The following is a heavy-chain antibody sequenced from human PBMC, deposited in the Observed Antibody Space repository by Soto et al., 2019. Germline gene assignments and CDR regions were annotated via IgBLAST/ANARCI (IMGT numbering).Heavy chain of an antibody. CDR2: MNPNSGNT. Sequence: QVQLVQSGAEVKKPGASVKVSCKASGYTFTSYDINWVRQATGQGLEWMGGMNPNSGNTGYAQKFQGRVTMTRNTSISTAYMELSSLRSEDTAVYYCARARGYYDILTGYYTFDYWGQGTLVTVSS. CDR3: ARARGYYDILTGYYTFDY. CDR1: GYTFTSYD. J-gene: IGHJ4*02. V-gene: IGHV1-8*01. D-gene: IGHD3-9*01.